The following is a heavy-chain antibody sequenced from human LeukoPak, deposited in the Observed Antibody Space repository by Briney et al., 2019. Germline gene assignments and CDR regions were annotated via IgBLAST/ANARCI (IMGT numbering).Heavy chain of an antibody. D-gene: IGHD3-10*01. J-gene: IGHJ4*02. Sequence: SETLSLICAVYGGSFSGYYWSWIRQPPGKGLEWIGEINHSGSTNYNPSLKSRVTISVDTSKNQFSLKLSSVTAADTAVYYCARGRRPLGVLLWFGDLLDYWGQGTLVTVSS. CDR3: ARGRRPLGVLLWFGDLLDY. V-gene: IGHV4-34*01. CDR1: GGSFSGYY. CDR2: INHSGST.